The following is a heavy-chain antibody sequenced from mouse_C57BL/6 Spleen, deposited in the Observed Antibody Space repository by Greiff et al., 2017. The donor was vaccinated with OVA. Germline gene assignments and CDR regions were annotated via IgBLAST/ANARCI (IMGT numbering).Heavy chain of an antibody. CDR1: GFTFSSYA. Sequence: EVKLMESGEGLVKPGGSLKLSCAASGFTFSSYAMSWVRQTPEKRLEWVAYISSGGDYIYYADTVKGRFTISRDNARNTLYLQMSSLKSEDTAMYYCTRGITTVPFDYWGQGTTLTVSS. CDR3: TRGITTVPFDY. J-gene: IGHJ2*01. V-gene: IGHV5-9-1*02. D-gene: IGHD1-1*01. CDR2: ISSGGDYI.